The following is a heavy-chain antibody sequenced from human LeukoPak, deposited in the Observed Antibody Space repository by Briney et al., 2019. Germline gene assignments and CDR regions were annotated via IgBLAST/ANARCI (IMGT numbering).Heavy chain of an antibody. D-gene: IGHD6-13*01. CDR2: ISYDGSNK. V-gene: IGHV3-30*04. Sequence: RGSLRLSCAASGFTFSSYAMHWVRQAPGKGLEWVAVISYDGSNKYYADSVKGRFTISRDNSKNTLYLQMNSLRAEDTAVYYCAREYSSSWSYNTFDYWGQGTLVTVSS. CDR3: AREYSSSWSYNTFDY. CDR1: GFTFSSYA. J-gene: IGHJ4*02.